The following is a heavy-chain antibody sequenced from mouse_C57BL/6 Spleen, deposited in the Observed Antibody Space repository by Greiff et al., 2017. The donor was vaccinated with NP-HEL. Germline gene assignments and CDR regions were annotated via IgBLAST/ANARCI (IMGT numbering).Heavy chain of an antibody. Sequence: EVKLMESGGGLVKPGGSLKLSCAASGFTFSSYTMSWVRQTPEKRLEWVATISGGGGNTYYPDSVKGRFTISRDNAKNTLYLQMSSLRSEDTAVYYCARPMLLLRFAYWGQGTLVTVSA. CDR3: ARPMLLLRFAY. J-gene: IGHJ3*01. CDR1: GFTFSSYT. CDR2: ISGGGGNT. V-gene: IGHV5-9*04. D-gene: IGHD1-1*01.